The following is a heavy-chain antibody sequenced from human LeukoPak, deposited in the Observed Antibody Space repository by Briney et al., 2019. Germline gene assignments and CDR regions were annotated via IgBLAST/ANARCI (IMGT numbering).Heavy chain of an antibody. CDR3: ARPRKITYYYDSSGYYSDFDY. D-gene: IGHD3-22*01. CDR1: GYTFTGYY. CDR2: IIPIFGTA. Sequence: GASVKVSCKASGYTFTGYYMHWVRQAPGQGLEWLGGIIPIFGTANYAQKFQGRVTITTDESTSTAYMELSSLRSEDTAVYYCARPRKITYYYDSSGYYSDFDYWGQGTLVTVSS. V-gene: IGHV1-69*05. J-gene: IGHJ4*02.